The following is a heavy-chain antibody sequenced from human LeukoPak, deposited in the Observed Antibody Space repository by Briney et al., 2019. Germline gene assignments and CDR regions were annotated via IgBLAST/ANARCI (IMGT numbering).Heavy chain of an antibody. J-gene: IGHJ4*02. Sequence: SETLSLTCTVAGGSLSGYYWSWIRQTPGKGLEWIGYIYSSGTTNYNRSLQSRVIISLDTPKNQFSLSVTSVTAADTAMYFCARRISSWNVYIDKWGQGIQVTVSS. V-gene: IGHV4-4*09. CDR2: IYSSGTT. D-gene: IGHD1-1*01. CDR3: ARRISSWNVYIDK. CDR1: GGSLSGYY.